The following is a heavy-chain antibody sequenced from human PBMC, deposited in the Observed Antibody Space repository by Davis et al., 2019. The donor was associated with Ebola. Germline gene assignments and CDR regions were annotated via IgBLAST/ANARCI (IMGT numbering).Heavy chain of an antibody. Sequence: PGGSLRLSCAASGFTFSSYGMHWVRQAPGKGLEWVAVIWYDGSNKYYADSVKGRFTISRNNSKNTLYLQMNNLRAEDTAEYYCARGRVEMATVSLDYWGQGTLVTVSS. V-gene: IGHV3-33*01. CDR3: ARGRVEMATVSLDY. J-gene: IGHJ4*02. CDR1: GFTFSSYG. D-gene: IGHD5-24*01. CDR2: IWYDGSNK.